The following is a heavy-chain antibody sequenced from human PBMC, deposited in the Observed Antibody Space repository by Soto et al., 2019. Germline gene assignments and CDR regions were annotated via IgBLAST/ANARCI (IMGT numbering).Heavy chain of an antibody. J-gene: IGHJ6*02. D-gene: IGHD3-3*01. CDR2: NNNNGST. CDR3: VREGYYDVWGYYYGMDV. Sequence: QVQLQQWGAGLLKPSETLSLTCAVSGGSLSHYYWSWIRKSPGKGLEWIGKNNNNGSTNYNPSLKLRFTISVETSKNQFPLKLRYVTAADTAVYYCVREGYYDVWGYYYGMDVWGQGTTVTVSS. CDR1: GGSLSHYY. V-gene: IGHV4-34*01.